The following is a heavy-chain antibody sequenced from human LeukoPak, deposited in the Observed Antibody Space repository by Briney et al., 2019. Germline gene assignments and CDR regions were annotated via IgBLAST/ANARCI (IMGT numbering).Heavy chain of an antibody. CDR1: GGSFSGYY. J-gene: IGHJ4*02. V-gene: IGHV4-34*01. D-gene: IGHD3-10*01. CDR2: INHSGST. CDR3: ARGSWPYGSGSYLTY. Sequence: SETLSLTCAVYGGSFSGYYWSWVRQPPGKGLEWIGEINHSGSTNYNPSLKSRVTISVDFSKNQFSLKLSSVTAADTAVYYCARGSWPYGSGSYLTYWGQGTLVTVSS.